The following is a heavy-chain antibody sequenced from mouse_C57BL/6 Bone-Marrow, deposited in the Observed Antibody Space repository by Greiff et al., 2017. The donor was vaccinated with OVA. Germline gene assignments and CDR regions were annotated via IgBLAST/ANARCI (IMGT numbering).Heavy chain of an antibody. D-gene: IGHD1-1*01. Sequence: EVKLVESEGGLVQPGSSMKLSCTASGFTFSDYYMAWVRQVPEKGLEWVANINYDGSCTYYLDSLKSRFIISRDNAKNILYLQMSSLKSEDTAAYYCARDRDYYGSSACDVWGTGTTVTVSS. CDR2: INYDGSCT. V-gene: IGHV5-16*01. J-gene: IGHJ1*03. CDR1: GFTFSDYY. CDR3: ARDRDYYGSSACDV.